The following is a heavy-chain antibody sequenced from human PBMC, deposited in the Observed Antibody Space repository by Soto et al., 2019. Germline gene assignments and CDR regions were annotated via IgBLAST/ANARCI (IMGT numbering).Heavy chain of an antibody. CDR2: MNPNSGNT. V-gene: IGHV1-8*01. J-gene: IGHJ6*02. CDR3: ARGGAEVLLWFGELPNYYGMDV. CDR1: GYTFTSYD. Sequence: ASVKVSCKASGYTFTSYDINWVRQATGQGLEWMGWMNPNSGNTGYAQKFQGRVTMTRNTSISTAYMELSSLRSADTAVYYCARGGAEVLLWFGELPNYYGMDVWGQGTTVTVSS. D-gene: IGHD3-10*01.